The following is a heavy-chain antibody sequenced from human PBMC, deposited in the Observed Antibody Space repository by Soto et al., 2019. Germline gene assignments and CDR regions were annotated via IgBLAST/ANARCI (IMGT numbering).Heavy chain of an antibody. CDR3: ARDVGLQHDTGYYDFWSGKNNWFDP. CDR2: ISYSGST. J-gene: IGHJ5*02. CDR1: GGSISGHY. D-gene: IGHD3-3*01. V-gene: IGHV4-59*11. Sequence: SETLSLTCTVSGGSISGHYWSWIRQPPGKGLQYIGYISYSGSTNYNPSLKSRVTISVDTSDNQFSLRLSSVTAADTAIYYCARDVGLQHDTGYYDFWSGKNNWFDPWGQGTLVTVSS.